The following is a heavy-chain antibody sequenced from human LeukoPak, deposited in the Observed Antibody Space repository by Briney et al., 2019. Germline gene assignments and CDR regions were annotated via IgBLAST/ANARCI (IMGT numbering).Heavy chain of an antibody. CDR3: ARGRAMGAVDY. CDR1: GGSISGSSYY. CDR2: IYYSGST. J-gene: IGHJ4*02. V-gene: IGHV4-39*07. Sequence: SETLSLTCTVSGGSISGSSYYWGWIRQPPGKGLEWIGSIYYSGSTYYNPSLKSRVTISVDTSKNQFSLKLNSVTAADTAVYYCARGRAMGAVDYWGQGTLVTVSS. D-gene: IGHD5-18*01.